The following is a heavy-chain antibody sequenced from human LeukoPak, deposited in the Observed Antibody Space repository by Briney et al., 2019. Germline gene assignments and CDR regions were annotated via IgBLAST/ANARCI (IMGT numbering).Heavy chain of an antibody. CDR2: IIPILGIA. CDR3: ARVPGGDNWFDP. J-gene: IGHJ5*02. V-gene: IGHV1-69*04. CDR1: GGTFSSYA. D-gene: IGHD2-2*01. Sequence: SVKVSCKASGGTFSSYAISWVRQAPGQGLEWMGRIIPILGIANYAQKFQGRVTITADKSTSTAYMELSSLRSEDTAVYYCARVPGGDNWFDPWGQGTLVTVSS.